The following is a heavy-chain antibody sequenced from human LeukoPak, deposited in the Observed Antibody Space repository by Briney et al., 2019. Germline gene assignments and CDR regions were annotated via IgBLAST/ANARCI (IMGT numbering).Heavy chain of an antibody. CDR1: GFTVSNYY. CDR3: ANLVAGTSYFDY. J-gene: IGHJ4*02. Sequence: GGSLRLSCAASGFTVSNYYMTWVRQAPGKGLEWVSVIYSSGSTYYADSVKGRFTISRDNSKNTLYLQMNSLRAEDTAVYYCANLVAGTSYFDYWGQGTLVTVSS. CDR2: IYSSGST. D-gene: IGHD6-19*01. V-gene: IGHV3-53*01.